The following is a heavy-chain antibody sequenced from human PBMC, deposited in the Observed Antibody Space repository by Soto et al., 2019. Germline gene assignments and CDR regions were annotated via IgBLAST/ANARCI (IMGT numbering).Heavy chain of an antibody. CDR2: IYPGDSDI. D-gene: IGHD6-19*01. CDR3: ARQGIAVAGLDY. J-gene: IGHJ4*02. Sequence: GESLKISCKGSGYSFTSYWIAWVRQVPGKGLELMGVIYPGDSDIRYSPSFQGQVTISADKSISTAYLQWSSLKASDTAMYYCARQGIAVAGLDYWGQGTLVTVSS. V-gene: IGHV5-51*01. CDR1: GYSFTSYW.